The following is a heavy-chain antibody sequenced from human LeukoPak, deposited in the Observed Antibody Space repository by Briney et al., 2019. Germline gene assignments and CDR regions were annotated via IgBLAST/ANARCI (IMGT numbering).Heavy chain of an antibody. CDR3: AKGYPPMTTVTLPFDY. D-gene: IGHD4-17*01. CDR2: ISSSSSYI. CDR1: GFTFSDYH. J-gene: IGHJ4*02. Sequence: GGSLRLSCAASGFTFSDYHMSWIRQAPGKGLEWVSSISSSSSYIYYADSVKGRFTISRDNAKNSLYLQMNSLRAEDTAVYYCAKGYPPMTTVTLPFDYWGQGTLVTVSS. V-gene: IGHV3-21*01.